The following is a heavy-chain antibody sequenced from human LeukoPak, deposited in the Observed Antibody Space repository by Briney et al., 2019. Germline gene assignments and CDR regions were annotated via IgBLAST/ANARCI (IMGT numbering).Heavy chain of an antibody. Sequence: ASVKVSCKASGYTFTSFGISWVRQAPGQGLEWMGWISAYNGNTNYAQKFQGRVTMTRDTSISTAYMELSRLRSDDTAVYYCARGVRIAAAGTHYYYYMDVWGKGTTVTVSS. CDR2: ISAYNGNT. CDR3: ARGVRIAAAGTHYYYYMDV. CDR1: GYTFTSFG. V-gene: IGHV1-18*01. D-gene: IGHD6-13*01. J-gene: IGHJ6*03.